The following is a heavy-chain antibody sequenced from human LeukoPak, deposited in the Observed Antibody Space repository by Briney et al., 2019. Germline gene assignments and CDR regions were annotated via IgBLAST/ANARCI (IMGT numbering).Heavy chain of an antibody. CDR2: IYYTGGT. CDR3: ARVGDASMITDLYFDL. D-gene: IGHD5-18*01. J-gene: IGHJ2*01. CDR1: GGSISSGDYY. V-gene: IGHV4-61*03. Sequence: SETLSLTCTVSGGSISSGDYYWSWIRQPPGKGLEWIGYIYYTGGTTYNPSLRSRVTISVDTSNNHFSLMVRSVTAADTAVYYCARVGDASMITDLYFDLWGRGTLVTVSS.